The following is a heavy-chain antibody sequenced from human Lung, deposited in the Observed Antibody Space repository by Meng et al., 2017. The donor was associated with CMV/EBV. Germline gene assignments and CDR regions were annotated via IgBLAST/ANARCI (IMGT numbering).Heavy chain of an antibody. Sequence: LRLSCADSGFTCSDFVMTWVRQAPGKGLEWVSSITGSGGTTYYAASVRGRFTVSRDNSHNMVYLQINSLQADDTAVYYCARKVSSDYWGQGTLVTVSS. CDR2: ITGSGGTT. J-gene: IGHJ4*02. V-gene: IGHV3-23*01. CDR3: ARKVSSDY. CDR1: GFTCSDFV.